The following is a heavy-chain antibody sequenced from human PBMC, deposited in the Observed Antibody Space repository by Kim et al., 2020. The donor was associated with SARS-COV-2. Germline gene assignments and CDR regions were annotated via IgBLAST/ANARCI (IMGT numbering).Heavy chain of an antibody. V-gene: IGHV4-59*11. J-gene: IGHJ4*02. CDR3: ARGSGWYGY. CDR2: IYSSGST. Sequence: SETLSLTCTVSGDSISRHSWSWIRQPPGKGLEWIGYIYSSGSTNYNPSLKSRVTISVDTSKNQFALKLSSVTAVDTAVFYCARGSGWYGYWGQGTLVTVSS. D-gene: IGHD6-19*01. CDR1: GDSISRHS.